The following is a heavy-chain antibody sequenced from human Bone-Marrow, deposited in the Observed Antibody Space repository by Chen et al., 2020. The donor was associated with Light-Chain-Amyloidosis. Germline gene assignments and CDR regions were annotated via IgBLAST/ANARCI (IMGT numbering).Heavy chain of an antibody. D-gene: IGHD3-16*01. J-gene: IGHJ5*02. Sequence: EVQLVESGGGWVQPGGSLRLSCAASGFTVSSYAMSGVRQAPGKGLEWVSAISGSGGSTYYADSVKGRFTISRDNSKNTLYLQMNSLRAEDSAVYYCAKDALLSVSYRETTWGQGTLVTVST. CDR2: ISGSGGST. V-gene: IGHV3-23*04. CDR3: AKDALLSVSYRETT. CDR1: GFTVSSYA.